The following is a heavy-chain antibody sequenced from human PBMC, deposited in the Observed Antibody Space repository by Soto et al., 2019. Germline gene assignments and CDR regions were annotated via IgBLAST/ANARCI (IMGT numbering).Heavy chain of an antibody. CDR3: AKSTGGTANGMGV. CDR2: ISWNSGTI. CDR1: GFSFDDYA. Sequence: EVQVVESGGGLVQPGRSLRLSCAASGFSFDDYAMHWDRQAPGKGLEWVSGISWNSGTIGYADSVKGRFTISRDNAKNSLYLQMKSLRAEDTALYYCAKSTGGTANGMGVWGQGTTVTVSS. J-gene: IGHJ6*02. D-gene: IGHD2-8*02. V-gene: IGHV3-9*01.